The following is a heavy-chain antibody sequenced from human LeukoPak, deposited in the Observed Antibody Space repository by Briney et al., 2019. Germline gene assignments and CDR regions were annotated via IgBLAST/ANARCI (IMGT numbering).Heavy chain of an antibody. CDR1: EFIFSNYW. V-gene: IGHV3-7*01. CDR3: ARSRGNGDDSRYNWCDL. CDR2: INKDGSET. D-gene: IGHD3-22*01. J-gene: IGHJ5*02. Sequence: GGSLRLSCAASEFIFSNYWMSWVRQAPGKGLEWVANINKDGSETYYVDAVKGQFMISRDNAKKSLYLQMDSLRGEDTAVYYCARSRGNGDDSRYNWCDLWGQGTLVTVSS.